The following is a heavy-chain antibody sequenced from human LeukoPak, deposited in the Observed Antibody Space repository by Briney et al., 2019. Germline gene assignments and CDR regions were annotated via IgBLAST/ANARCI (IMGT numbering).Heavy chain of an antibody. Sequence: PGGSLRLSCAASGFSFSNYEMKWVRQAPGKGLEWVSYISSSGSTTYYADSVKGRFTISRDNAKNSLSLQMNSLRVEDTAVYYCARGAPARRFDYWGQGTLVTVSS. CDR1: GFSFSNYE. J-gene: IGHJ4*02. CDR3: ARGAPARRFDY. CDR2: ISSSGSTT. V-gene: IGHV3-48*03.